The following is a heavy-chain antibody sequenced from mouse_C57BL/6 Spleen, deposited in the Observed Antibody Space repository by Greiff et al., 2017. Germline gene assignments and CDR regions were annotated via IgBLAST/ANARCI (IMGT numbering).Heavy chain of an antibody. J-gene: IGHJ3*01. CDR3: TRDRGLREFAY. CDR2: ISSGGDYI. V-gene: IGHV5-9-1*02. CDR1: GFTFSSYA. Sequence: EVMLVESGEGLVKPGGSLKLSCAASGFTFSSYAMSWVRQTPEKRLEWVAYISSGGDYIYYADTVKGRFTISRDTARNTLYLQMSSLKSEDTAMYYCTRDRGLREFAYWGQGTLVTVSA. D-gene: IGHD2-4*01.